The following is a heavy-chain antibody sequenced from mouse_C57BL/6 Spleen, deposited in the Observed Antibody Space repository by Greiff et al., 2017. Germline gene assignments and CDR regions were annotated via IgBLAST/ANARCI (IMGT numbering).Heavy chain of an antibody. CDR1: GFTFSDYG. Sequence: EVMLLESGGGLVKPGGSLKLSCAASGFTFSDYGMHWVRQAPEKGLEWVAYISSGSSTIYYADTVKGRYTISSDKAKNTLFLQMTSLRSEDTAMYYCARPRWDGGPFAYWGQGTLVTVSA. V-gene: IGHV5-17*01. CDR3: ARPRWDGGPFAY. D-gene: IGHD4-1*01. J-gene: IGHJ3*01. CDR2: ISSGSSTI.